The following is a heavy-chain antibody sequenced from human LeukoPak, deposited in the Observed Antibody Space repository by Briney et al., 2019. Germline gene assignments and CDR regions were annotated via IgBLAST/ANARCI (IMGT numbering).Heavy chain of an antibody. V-gene: IGHV3-33*01. CDR2: IWYDGSKK. Sequence: GGSLRLSCGASGFTFRNYGMHWVRQAPGKGLEWVAVIWYDGSKKYYGDSVKGRFTVSRDNSKNTLYLQMNSLRAEDTAVYYCARGNSVEMAAIDYWGQGTLVTVSS. CDR3: ARGNSVEMAAIDY. CDR1: GFTFRNYG. D-gene: IGHD5-24*01. J-gene: IGHJ4*02.